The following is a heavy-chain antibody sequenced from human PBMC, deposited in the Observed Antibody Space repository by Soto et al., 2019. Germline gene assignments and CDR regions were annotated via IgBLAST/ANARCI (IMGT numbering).Heavy chain of an antibody. D-gene: IGHD1-1*01. V-gene: IGHV4-4*02. J-gene: IGHJ4*02. CDR2: IHHSGST. CDR1: EIPIRSNSC. Sequence: PSDTLPLPCAISEIPIRSNSCWSLVRQSPGKGLEWIGEIHHSGSTKYNPSLKSRVIISVDKSKNQFSLMLSSVTAADTAVYYCARGETQQQRDHWGQGTLVTVSS. CDR3: ARGETQQQRDH.